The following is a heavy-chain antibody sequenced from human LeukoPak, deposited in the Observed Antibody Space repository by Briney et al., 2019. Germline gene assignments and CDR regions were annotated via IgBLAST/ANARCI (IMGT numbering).Heavy chain of an antibody. CDR1: GYSFTSYW. J-gene: IGHJ4*02. CDR2: ISSSSSYI. V-gene: IGHV3-21*01. D-gene: IGHD6-13*01. Sequence: LGESLKISCKGSGYSFTSYWIGWVRPAPGKGLEWVSSISSSSSYIYYADSVKGRFTISRDNAKNSLYLQMNSLRAEDTAVYYCARDSPGYSSSWDYWGQGTLVTVSS. CDR3: ARDSPGYSSSWDY.